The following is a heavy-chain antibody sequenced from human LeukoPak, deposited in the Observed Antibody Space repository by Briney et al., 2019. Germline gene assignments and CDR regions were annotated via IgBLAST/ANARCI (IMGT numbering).Heavy chain of an antibody. Sequence: PSETLSLTCTVSGGSISSSRYYSGWIRQPPGKGLEWIATVYYSGSTYYNPSLKSRITLSVDTSKNQFSLKMSSVTAADTAVYYCARIGATDYYGSGSYYRAPFDNWGQGTLVTVSS. J-gene: IGHJ4*02. CDR1: GGSISSSRYY. CDR2: VYYSGST. D-gene: IGHD3-10*01. V-gene: IGHV4-39*01. CDR3: ARIGATDYYGSGSYYRAPFDN.